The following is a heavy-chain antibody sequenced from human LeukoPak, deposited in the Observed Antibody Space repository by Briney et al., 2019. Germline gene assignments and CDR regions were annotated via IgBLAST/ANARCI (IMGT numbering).Heavy chain of an antibody. CDR3: VRDGQGSTPLDY. CDR2: ISTDGSRP. D-gene: IGHD2-15*01. V-gene: IGHV3-74*01. Sequence: GGSLRLSCAASGITFSSHWMHWVRQAPGKGLVWVSGISTDGSRPRYADSVNGRFTISRDNAKNTLYLQMNSLRAEDTAEYFCVRDGQGSTPLDYWGQGTLVTVSS. J-gene: IGHJ4*02. CDR1: GITFSSHW.